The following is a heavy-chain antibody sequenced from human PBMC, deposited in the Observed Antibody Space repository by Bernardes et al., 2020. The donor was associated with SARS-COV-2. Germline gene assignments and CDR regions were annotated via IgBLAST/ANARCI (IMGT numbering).Heavy chain of an antibody. CDR3: ARDARAISLVPAAPRPYFDY. CDR1: GYTFSAYY. CDR2: INPNSGGT. J-gene: IGHJ4*02. Sequence: ASVKVSCRASGYTFSAYYIHWVRQAPGQGLEWMGWINPNSGGTNYAQKFQGSVTMTRDTSISTAYMELSSLRSDDTAVYYCARDARAISLVPAAPRPYFDYWGQGTLVTVSS. V-gene: IGHV1-2*02. D-gene: IGHD2-2*01.